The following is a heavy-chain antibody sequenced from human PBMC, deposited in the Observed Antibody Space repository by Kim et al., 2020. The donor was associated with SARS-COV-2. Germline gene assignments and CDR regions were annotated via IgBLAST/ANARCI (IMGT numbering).Heavy chain of an antibody. Sequence: GGSLRLSCAASGFTLSSYSMNWVRQAPGKGLEWVSGISINRTYTVYADSLKGRITISRDNARDSLYLQMNSLRADDTAVYYCAREARRRGRDKEPADAFDIWGQGTVLIVSS. J-gene: IGHJ3*02. CDR2: ISINRTYT. D-gene: IGHD1-1*01. CDR1: GFTLSSYS. V-gene: IGHV3-21*01. CDR3: AREARRRGRDKEPADAFDI.